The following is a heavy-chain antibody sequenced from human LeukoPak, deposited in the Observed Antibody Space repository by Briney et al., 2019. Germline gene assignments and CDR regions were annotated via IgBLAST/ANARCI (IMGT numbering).Heavy chain of an antibody. CDR2: IYSGGST. Sequence: GGSLRLSCAASGFTVSSNYMSWVRQAPGKGLEWVSVIYSGGSTYYADSVKGRFTISRDNAKNSLYLQMNSLRAEDTAVYYCARDLRSSGYYAFDYWGQGTLVTVSS. V-gene: IGHV3-66*01. J-gene: IGHJ4*02. CDR1: GFTVSSNY. D-gene: IGHD3-22*01. CDR3: ARDLRSSGYYAFDY.